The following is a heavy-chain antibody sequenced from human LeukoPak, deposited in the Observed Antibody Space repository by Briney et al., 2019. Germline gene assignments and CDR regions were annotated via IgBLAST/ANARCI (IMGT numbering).Heavy chain of an antibody. CDR2: INPNSGGT. V-gene: IGHV1-2*02. Sequence: ASVKVSCKASGYTFTGYYMHWLRQAPGQGLEWMGWINPNSGGTNYAQKFQGRVTMTRDTSISTAYMELSRLRSDDTAVYYCARDSRNWSRFLTWGQGTLVTVSS. CDR1: GYTFTGYY. J-gene: IGHJ4*02. D-gene: IGHD1-1*01. CDR3: ARDSRNWSRFLT.